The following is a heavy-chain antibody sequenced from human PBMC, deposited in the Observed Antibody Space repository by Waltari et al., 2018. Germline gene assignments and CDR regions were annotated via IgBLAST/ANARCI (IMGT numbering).Heavy chain of an antibody. D-gene: IGHD2-8*01. Sequence: QVQFVQSGSELKKPGASVKISCKTSGYNFTTYPIHWVRQAPGQGLEWMGWINTITGNPTYGQGFTGRFVFSLDTSVRTAYVEISSLKDEDTAIYYCAGVSWGQGTLVTVSS. J-gene: IGHJ5*02. V-gene: IGHV7-4-1*02. CDR1: GYNFTTYP. CDR2: INTITGNP. CDR3: AGVS.